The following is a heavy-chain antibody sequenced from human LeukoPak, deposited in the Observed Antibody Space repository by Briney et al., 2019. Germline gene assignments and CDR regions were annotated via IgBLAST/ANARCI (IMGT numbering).Heavy chain of an antibody. J-gene: IGHJ4*02. V-gene: IGHV4-39*07. CDR3: VRLEDLYAPFDY. CDR2: SSYSGST. D-gene: IGHD3-16*01. Sequence: SETLSLTCSLSGASVSSSSTNWWGWIRQPPGKGLEWIGSSSYSGSTFYNPSLKSRVTMSLDTSKSQFSLKLNSVTAADTAVYYCVRLEDLYAPFDYWGQGTLVTVSS. CDR1: GASVSSSSTNW.